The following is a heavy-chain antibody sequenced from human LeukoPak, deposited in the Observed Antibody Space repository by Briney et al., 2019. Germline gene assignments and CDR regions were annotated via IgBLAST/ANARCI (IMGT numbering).Heavy chain of an antibody. CDR3: ARMGATSDY. J-gene: IGHJ4*02. V-gene: IGHV4-34*01. D-gene: IGHD1-26*01. CDR1: GGSYSGYY. CDR2: INHSGST. Sequence: SETLSLTCAVYGGSYSGYYWSWIRQPPGKGLEWIGEINHSGSTNYNPSLKSRVTISVDTSKNQFSLKLSSVTAADTAVYYCARMGATSDYWGQGTLVTVSS.